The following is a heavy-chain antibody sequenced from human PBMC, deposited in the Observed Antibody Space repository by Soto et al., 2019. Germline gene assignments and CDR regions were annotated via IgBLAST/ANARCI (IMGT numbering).Heavy chain of an antibody. V-gene: IGHV1-18*01. CDR1: GGTFNDYA. CDR2: ISTYNGNT. J-gene: IGHJ4*02. CDR3: ARDTSNYFDF. Sequence: ASVKVSCKASGGTFNDYAFSWVRQAPGQGLEWIGWISTYNGNTNYVPKFQGRITMTTDTSTSTAYTELRSLRSDDTALYFCARDTSNYFDFWGQGTPVTVS. D-gene: IGHD2-2*01.